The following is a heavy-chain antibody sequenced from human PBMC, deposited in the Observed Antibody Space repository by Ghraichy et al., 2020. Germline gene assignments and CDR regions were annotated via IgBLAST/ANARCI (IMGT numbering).Heavy chain of an antibody. V-gene: IGHV3-23*01. D-gene: IGHD4-17*01. CDR3: ANGGDYGDLGGPFDY. J-gene: IGHJ4*02. CDR1: GFTFSSYA. Sequence: GGSLRLSCAASGFTFSSYAMSWVRQAPGKGLEWVSAISGSGGSTYYADSVKGRFTISRDNSKNTLYLQMNSLRAEDTAVYYCANGGDYGDLGGPFDYWGQGTLVTVSS. CDR2: ISGSGGST.